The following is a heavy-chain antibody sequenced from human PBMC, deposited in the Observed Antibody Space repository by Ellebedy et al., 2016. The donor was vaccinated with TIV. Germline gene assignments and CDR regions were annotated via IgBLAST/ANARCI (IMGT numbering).Heavy chain of an antibody. Sequence: GESLKISCAASGFTFNSYGMHWVRQAPGKGLEWVAVISYDGSNKYYADSVKGRFTISRDISKNTLYLQMNSLRDEDTAVYYCAKDGGSGVWGSYRYYDYWGQGTLVTVSS. CDR3: AKDGGSGVWGSYRYYDY. CDR2: ISYDGSNK. CDR1: GFTFNSYG. J-gene: IGHJ4*02. V-gene: IGHV3-30*18. D-gene: IGHD3-16*02.